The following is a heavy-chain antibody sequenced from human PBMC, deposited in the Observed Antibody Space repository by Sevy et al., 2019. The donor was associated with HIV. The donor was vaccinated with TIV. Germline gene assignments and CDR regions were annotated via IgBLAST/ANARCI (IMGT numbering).Heavy chain of an antibody. D-gene: IGHD6-19*01. CDR3: ARDYNSGWRKFNLFDP. CDR2: ISSTSSYI. Sequence: GGSLRLSCAASGFTFSTYSMNCVRQAPGKGLEWVSSISSTSSYIDYAYSVKGRFTISRDNAKNSLYLQMNNLRAEDTAVYYCARDYNSGWRKFNLFDPWGQGTLVTVSS. CDR1: GFTFSTYS. J-gene: IGHJ5*02. V-gene: IGHV3-21*01.